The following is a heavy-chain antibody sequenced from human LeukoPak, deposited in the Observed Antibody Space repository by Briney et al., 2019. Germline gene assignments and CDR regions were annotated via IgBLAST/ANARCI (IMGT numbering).Heavy chain of an antibody. D-gene: IGHD3-10*01. Sequence: GASVKVSCKASGYTFTSYAMNWVRQAPGQGLEWMGWINTNTGNPTYAQGFTGRFVFSLDTSVSTAYLQISSLKAEDTAVYYCARDLALLWFGARATTLDYWGQGTLVTVSS. CDR1: GYTFTSYA. CDR2: INTNTGNP. J-gene: IGHJ4*02. V-gene: IGHV7-4-1*02. CDR3: ARDLALLWFGARATTLDY.